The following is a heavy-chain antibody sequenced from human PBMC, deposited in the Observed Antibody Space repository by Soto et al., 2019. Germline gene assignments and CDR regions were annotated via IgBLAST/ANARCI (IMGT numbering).Heavy chain of an antibody. V-gene: IGHV1-18*01. CDR2: ISAYNGNT. CDR3: AREYYYDSSGYYYAPTYYYGMAF. D-gene: IGHD3-22*01. CDR1: GYTFTSYG. J-gene: IGHJ6*02. Sequence: GASVKVSCKASGYTFTSYGISWVRQAPGQGLEWMGWISAYNGNTNYAQKLQGRVTMTTDTSTSTAYMELRSLRSDDTAVYYCAREYYYDSSGYYYAPTYYYGMAFWGQGTTVTVSS.